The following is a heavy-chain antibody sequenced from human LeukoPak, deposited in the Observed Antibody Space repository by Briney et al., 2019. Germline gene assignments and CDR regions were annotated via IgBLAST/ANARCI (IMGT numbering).Heavy chain of an antibody. CDR3: AELGITMIGGV. CDR2: IRYDGINK. J-gene: IGHJ6*04. D-gene: IGHD3-10*02. Sequence: PGGSLRLSCAASRFTFSSYVMHWVRQAPGKGLEWVAFIRYDGINKYYADSVKGRFTISRDNAKNSLYLEMNSLRAEDTAVYYCAELGITMIGGVWGKGTTVTISS. V-gene: IGHV3-30*02. CDR1: RFTFSSYV.